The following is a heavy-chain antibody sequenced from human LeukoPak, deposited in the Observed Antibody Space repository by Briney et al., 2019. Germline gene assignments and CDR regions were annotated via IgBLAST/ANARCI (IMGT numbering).Heavy chain of an antibody. V-gene: IGHV4-59*01. CDR1: GGSIDSNP. J-gene: IGHJ5*02. D-gene: IGHD6-13*01. CDR3: ERRSSSWKNWFDP. Sequence: SETLSLTCTVSGGSIDSNPWTWIRQPPGKGLEWIGYIYYSGTTNYNPSLKSRVTMSVDMSKNQFSLKLSSVTAADTPVYYCERRSSSWKNWFDPWGQGTLVTVAS. CDR2: IYYSGTT.